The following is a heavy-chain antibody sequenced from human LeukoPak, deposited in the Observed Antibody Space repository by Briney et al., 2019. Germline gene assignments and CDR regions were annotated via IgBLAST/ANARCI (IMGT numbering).Heavy chain of an antibody. J-gene: IGHJ4*02. CDR1: GFTFRSLP. V-gene: IGHV3-23*01. Sequence: PGGSLRLSCTLSGFTFRSLPMWWPRQAPGKGLEWVSTFSGSYGTTYYADSVKGRFTISRHNSKNTLYLQMNSLRAEDTAIYYCAKNNGDWVDFDCWGQGTLVTVSS. D-gene: IGHD4-17*01. CDR3: AKNNGDWVDFDC. CDR2: FSGSYGTT.